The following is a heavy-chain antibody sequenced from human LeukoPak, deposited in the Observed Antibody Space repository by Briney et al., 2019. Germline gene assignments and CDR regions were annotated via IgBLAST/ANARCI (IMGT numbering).Heavy chain of an antibody. V-gene: IGHV4-61*02. J-gene: IGHJ6*03. D-gene: IGHD3-22*01. Sequence: SQSVSLTCTVSGGSISSGSYYWSWIRQPAGKGLEWIGRIYTSGSTNYNPSLKSRVTISVDTSKNQFSLKLSSVTAADTAVYYCARDQRYYYDSSGRYYYYYYYMDVWGKGTTVTVSS. CDR3: ARDQRYYYDSSGRYYYYYYYMDV. CDR1: GGSISSGSYY. CDR2: IYTSGST.